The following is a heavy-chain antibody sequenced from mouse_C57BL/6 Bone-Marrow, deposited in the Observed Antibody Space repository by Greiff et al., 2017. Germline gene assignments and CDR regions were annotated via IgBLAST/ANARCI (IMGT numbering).Heavy chain of an antibody. CDR3: TTYLSGSSFDY. Sequence: EVQLQESGAELVRPGASVKLSCTASGFNIKDDYMHWVKQRPEQGLEWIGWIDPENGDTEYASKFQGQATITADTSSIPAYLHLSSLTSEDTSVYYCTTYLSGSSFDYWGQGTTLTVSS. CDR2: IDPENGDT. J-gene: IGHJ2*01. D-gene: IGHD1-1*01. V-gene: IGHV14-4*01. CDR1: GFNIKDDY.